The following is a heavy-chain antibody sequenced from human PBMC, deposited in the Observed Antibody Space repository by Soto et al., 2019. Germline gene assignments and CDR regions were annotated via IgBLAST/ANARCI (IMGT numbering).Heavy chain of an antibody. D-gene: IGHD3-10*01. CDR1: GGSISSGGYY. V-gene: IGHV4-31*03. CDR2: IYYSGST. CDR3: ARAVTMVRGVIHTPYFDY. J-gene: IGHJ4*02. Sequence: QVQLQESGPGLVKPSQTLSLTCTVSGGSISSGGYYWSWIRQHPGKGLEWIGYIYYSGSTYYNPSLKRRVTISVDTSKNQSSVKLSAVTAADTAVYYCARAVTMVRGVIHTPYFDYWVQGTLVTVSS.